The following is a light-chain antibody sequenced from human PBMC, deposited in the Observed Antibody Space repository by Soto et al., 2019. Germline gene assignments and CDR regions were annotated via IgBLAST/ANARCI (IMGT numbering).Light chain of an antibody. CDR2: AAS. J-gene: IGKJ3*01. V-gene: IGKV1-12*01. Sequence: DIQLTQSPSSVSASVGDRVTINCRASQDISSWLDWYQQKPGKAPKLLIYAASNLQSVVPSRFSGSGSGTDFTRRISSLQPEDFATSFGQQGYSFAFNFGPGT. CDR1: QDISSW. CDR3: QQGYSFAFN.